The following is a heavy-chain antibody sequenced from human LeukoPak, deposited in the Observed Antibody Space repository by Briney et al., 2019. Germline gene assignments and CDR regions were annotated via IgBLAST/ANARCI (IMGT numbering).Heavy chain of an antibody. CDR2: IYYSGST. Sequence: SETLSLTCTVSGGSISSYYWSWIRQPPGKGLEWIGYIYYSGSTNYSPSLKSRVTISVDTSKNQFSLKLSSVTAADTAVYYCARDDIVALWAFDIWGQGTMVTVSS. V-gene: IGHV4-59*01. J-gene: IGHJ3*02. CDR3: ARDDIVALWAFDI. CDR1: GGSISSYY. D-gene: IGHD2-15*01.